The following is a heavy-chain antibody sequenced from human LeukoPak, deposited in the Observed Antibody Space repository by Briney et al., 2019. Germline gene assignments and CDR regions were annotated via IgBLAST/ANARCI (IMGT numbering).Heavy chain of an antibody. CDR3: ARHPDSEYGDYDY. V-gene: IGHV4-59*08. CDR1: GGSISSYY. J-gene: IGHJ4*02. D-gene: IGHD4-17*01. Sequence: SETLSLTCAVSGGSISSYYWSWIRQPPGKGLEWIGYIYYSGSTTYNPSLKSRVTISVDTSKNQFSVKLSSVTAADTAVYYCARHPDSEYGDYDYWGQGTLATVSS. CDR2: IYYSGST.